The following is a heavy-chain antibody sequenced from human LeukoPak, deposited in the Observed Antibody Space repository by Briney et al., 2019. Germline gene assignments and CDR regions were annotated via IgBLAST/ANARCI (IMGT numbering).Heavy chain of an antibody. J-gene: IGHJ6*02. Sequence: SETLSLTCTVSGGSISSYYWSWIRQPAGKGLGWIGRIYTSGSTNYNPSLKSRVTMSVDTSKNQFSLKLSSVTAADTAVYYCARDLDYSYGPLAPDYYYGMDVWGQGTTVTVSS. CDR3: ARDLDYSYGPLAPDYYYGMDV. CDR1: GGSISSYY. D-gene: IGHD5-18*01. CDR2: IYTSGST. V-gene: IGHV4-4*07.